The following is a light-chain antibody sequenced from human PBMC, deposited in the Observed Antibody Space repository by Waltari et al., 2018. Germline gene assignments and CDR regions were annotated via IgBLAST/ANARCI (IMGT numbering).Light chain of an antibody. V-gene: IGLV1-47*01. CDR1: ASNIGSYN. CDR3: AAWDDILTAWV. J-gene: IGLJ3*02. CDR2: RDD. Sequence: QSGLTQSPSASGTPGQSVTISCSGGASNIGSYNVYWYQQLPGTAPKLLIYRDDRRPSGVPARFSGSKAVTSASLTISGLRSEDATDYYGAAWDDILTAWVFGGGTKLTVL.